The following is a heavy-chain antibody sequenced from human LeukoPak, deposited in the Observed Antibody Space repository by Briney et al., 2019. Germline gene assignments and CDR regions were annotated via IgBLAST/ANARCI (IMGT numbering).Heavy chain of an antibody. Sequence: SETLSLTCTVSGGSISSYYWSWIRQPPGKGLEWIGYIYYSGSTNYNPSLKSRVTISVDTSKNQFSLKLSSVTAADTAVYYCARGEQQLVRWFDPWGQGTLVTVSS. J-gene: IGHJ5*02. V-gene: IGHV4-59*01. D-gene: IGHD6-13*01. CDR2: IYYSGST. CDR3: ARGEQQLVRWFDP. CDR1: GGSISSYY.